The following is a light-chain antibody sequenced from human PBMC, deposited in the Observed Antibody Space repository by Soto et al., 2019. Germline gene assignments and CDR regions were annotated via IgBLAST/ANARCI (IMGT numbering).Light chain of an antibody. CDR1: QSVSSDY. J-gene: IGKJ4*01. Sequence: EIVLTQSPGTLSLSPGERATLSCRASQSVSSDYLAWYQQKPGQAPRLLIYGASSRATGIPDRFSGSGSGTDFILTISRLEPGDLAVYYCQQYCSSPLTFGGGIKVEIK. CDR3: QQYCSSPLT. V-gene: IGKV3-20*01. CDR2: GAS.